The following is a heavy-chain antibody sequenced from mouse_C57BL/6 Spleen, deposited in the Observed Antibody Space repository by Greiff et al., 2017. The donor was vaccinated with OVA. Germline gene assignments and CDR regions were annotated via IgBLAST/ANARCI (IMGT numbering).Heavy chain of an antibody. CDR3: ARNRLLSYYFDY. Sequence: VQRVESGPGLVQPSQSLSITCTVSGFSLTSYGVHWVRQSPGKGLEWLGVIWSGGSTDYNAAFISRLSISKDNSKSQVFFKMNSLQADDTAIYYCARNRLLSYYFDYWGQGTTLTVSS. CDR2: IWSGGST. J-gene: IGHJ2*01. V-gene: IGHV2-2*01. CDR1: GFSLTSYG. D-gene: IGHD2-10*01.